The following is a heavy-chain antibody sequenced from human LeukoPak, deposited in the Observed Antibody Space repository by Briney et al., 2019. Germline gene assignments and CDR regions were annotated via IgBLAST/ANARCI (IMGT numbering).Heavy chain of an antibody. CDR1: GGSISSYNW. D-gene: IGHD1-1*01. Sequence: SGTLSLTCAVSGGSISSYNWWSWVRQPPGKGLEWIGEIYHGGSTNYNPSLKSRVTISVDKSKNQFSLRLSSVTAADTAVYYCARERSTSGTDSDCHFDLWGRGTLVTVSS. CDR3: ARERSTSGTDSDCHFDL. V-gene: IGHV4-4*02. CDR2: IYHGGST. J-gene: IGHJ2*01.